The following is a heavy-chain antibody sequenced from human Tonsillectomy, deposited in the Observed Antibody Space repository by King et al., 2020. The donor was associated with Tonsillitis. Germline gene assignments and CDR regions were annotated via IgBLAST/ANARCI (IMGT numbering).Heavy chain of an antibody. CDR3: ARRGRGGNDAFDI. D-gene: IGHD3-10*01. CDR2: VYNSGTT. J-gene: IGHJ3*02. Sequence: VQLQESGPGLVKPSQTLSLTCTVSGGSISNGAYYWSWIRQPAGKGLEWIGRVYNSGTTNYNPSLKSPVTISVDTSKNQFSLKLSSVTAEDTAVNYCARRGRGGNDAFDIWGQGTMVTVSS. CDR1: GGSISNGAYY. V-gene: IGHV4-61*02.